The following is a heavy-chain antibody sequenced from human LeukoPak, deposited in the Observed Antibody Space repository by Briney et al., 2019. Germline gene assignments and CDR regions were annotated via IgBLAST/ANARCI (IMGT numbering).Heavy chain of an antibody. CDR3: ARSESVLLWFGDLNWFDP. Sequence: SETLSLTCTVSVGSITNYYWSWIRQPPGKGLEWIGFSYYNVNTNYNPSLKSRVTISLDTSKNQFSLKLRSVTAADAAVYYCARSESVLLWFGDLNWFDPWGQGNLVTVSS. CDR2: SYYNVNT. CDR1: VGSITNYY. V-gene: IGHV4-59*01. J-gene: IGHJ5*02. D-gene: IGHD3-10*01.